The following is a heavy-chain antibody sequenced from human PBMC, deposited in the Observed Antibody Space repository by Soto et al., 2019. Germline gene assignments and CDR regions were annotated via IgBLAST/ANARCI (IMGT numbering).Heavy chain of an antibody. D-gene: IGHD3-22*01. CDR3: AKNPGYYYDSTGYHFDY. CDR1: GFTFSTYA. Sequence: GGSLRLSCAVSGFTFSTYAMRWVRQAPGKGLEWVSAISYGGGTTYYADSVKGRFTISRDNSKNTLYLQMNSLRAEDTAVYYCAKNPGYYYDSTGYHFDYWGQGTLVTVSS. V-gene: IGHV3-23*01. J-gene: IGHJ4*02. CDR2: ISYGGGTT.